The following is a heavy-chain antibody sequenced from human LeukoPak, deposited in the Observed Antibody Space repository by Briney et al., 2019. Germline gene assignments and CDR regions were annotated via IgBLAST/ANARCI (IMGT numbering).Heavy chain of an antibody. V-gene: IGHV3-66*01. CDR2: IYSGGNT. CDR1: DFPVSDNY. Sequence: GGSLRLSCTTSDFPVSDNYTSWVRQAPGNELEWVSIIYSGGNTYYADSVKGRFTISRDISKNTVSLQMNSLRAEAPAVYYCTRVRIEVAGWVPFDYWGQGTLVSVSS. D-gene: IGHD6-19*01. J-gene: IGHJ4*02. CDR3: TRVRIEVAGWVPFDY.